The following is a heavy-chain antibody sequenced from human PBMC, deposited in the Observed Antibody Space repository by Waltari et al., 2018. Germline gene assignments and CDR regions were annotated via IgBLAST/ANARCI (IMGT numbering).Heavy chain of an antibody. CDR2: IYHSGRT. Sequence: QVQLQASGPGLVRPSETLSPTCAVSGYPISRGYYWGWTRQSPGKGLEWFGFIYHSGRTYFNPSLKSRVTISVDTSKNQFFLKLNSVTAADTAVYHCARHSSGYYYYLDYWGQGTLVTVSS. D-gene: IGHD3-22*01. J-gene: IGHJ4*02. CDR3: ARHSSGYYYYLDY. V-gene: IGHV4-38-2*01. CDR1: GYPISRGYY.